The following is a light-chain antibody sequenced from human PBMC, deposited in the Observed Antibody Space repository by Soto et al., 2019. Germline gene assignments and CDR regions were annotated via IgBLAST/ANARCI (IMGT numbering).Light chain of an antibody. CDR1: QSVGTS. Sequence: EIVMTQSPATLSVSPGQRVTLSCRASQSVGTSIAWYQQKPGQAPRLLIYGATSRATGIPDRFSGSGSGTDFTLTISRLEPEDFAVYFCQQYNYLITFGQGTRLEIK. CDR3: QQYNYLIT. J-gene: IGKJ5*01. CDR2: GAT. V-gene: IGKV3D-15*01.